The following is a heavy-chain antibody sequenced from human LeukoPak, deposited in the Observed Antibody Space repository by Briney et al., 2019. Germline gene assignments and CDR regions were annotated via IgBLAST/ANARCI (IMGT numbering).Heavy chain of an antibody. D-gene: IGHD4-17*01. J-gene: IGHJ4*02. CDR3: TRRRGGYGEGEFDY. Sequence: GGSLRLSCAASGFTASSKDMIWVRQAPGKGLQCVSYIRRDDSTAYADSVKGRLTVSRDDSKNTLYPQMHSLRVEDTAVYYCTRRRGGYGEGEFDYWGQGTLVTVSS. CDR1: GFTASSKD. CDR2: IRRDDST. V-gene: IGHV3-66*04.